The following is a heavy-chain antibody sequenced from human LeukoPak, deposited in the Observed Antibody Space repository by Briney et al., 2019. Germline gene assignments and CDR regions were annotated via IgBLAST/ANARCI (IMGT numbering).Heavy chain of an antibody. CDR2: ISGSGGST. Sequence: GGSLRLSCAASGFTFSSYAMSWVRQAPGKGLEWVSAISGSGGSTYYADSVKGRFTISRDNSKDTLYLQMNSLRAEDTAVYYCAILSGKRGYSGYDGDYWAREPWSPSPQ. CDR1: GFTFSSYA. V-gene: IGHV3-23*01. J-gene: IGHJ4*02. D-gene: IGHD5-12*01. CDR3: AILSGKRGYSGYDGDY.